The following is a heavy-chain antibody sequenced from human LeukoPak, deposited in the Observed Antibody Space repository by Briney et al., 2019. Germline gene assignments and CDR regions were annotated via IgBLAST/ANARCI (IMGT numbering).Heavy chain of an antibody. Sequence: GRSLRLSCAASGFTFSSYGMHWVRQAPGKGLEWVAVISYDGSNKYYADSVQGRFTISRDNSKNTLYLQMNSLRAEDTAVYYCAKAIRAVAAELDYWGQGTLVTVSS. CDR3: AKAIRAVAAELDY. V-gene: IGHV3-30*18. CDR2: ISYDGSNK. CDR1: GFTFSSYG. J-gene: IGHJ4*02. D-gene: IGHD6-19*01.